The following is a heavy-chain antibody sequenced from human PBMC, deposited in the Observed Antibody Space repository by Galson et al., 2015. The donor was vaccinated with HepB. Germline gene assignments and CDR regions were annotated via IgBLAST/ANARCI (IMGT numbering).Heavy chain of an antibody. CDR1: GFTFSSYA. CDR2: ISGSGGST. J-gene: IGHJ4*02. V-gene: IGHV3-23*01. D-gene: IGHD6-19*01. CDR3: AKGGQGSGLEDAFDY. Sequence: SLRLSCAASGFTFSSYAMSWVRQAPGKGLEWVSAISGSGGSTYYADSVKGRFTISRDNSKNTLYLQMNSLRAEDTAVYYCAKGGQGSGLEDAFDYWGQGTLVTVSS.